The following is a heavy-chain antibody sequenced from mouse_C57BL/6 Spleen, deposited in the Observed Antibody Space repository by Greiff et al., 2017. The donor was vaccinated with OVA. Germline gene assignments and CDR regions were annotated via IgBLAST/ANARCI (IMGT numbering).Heavy chain of an antibody. Sequence: EVKLMESGGGLVKPGGSLKLSCAASGFTFSDYGMHWVRQAPETGLEWVAYISSGSSTIYYADTVKGRFTISRDNAKTTLFLQMTSLRSEDTAMYYCARPRVGRGYYAMDYWGQGTSVTVSS. CDR3: ARPRVGRGYYAMDY. J-gene: IGHJ4*01. V-gene: IGHV5-17*01. D-gene: IGHD4-1*01. CDR2: ISSGSSTI. CDR1: GFTFSDYG.